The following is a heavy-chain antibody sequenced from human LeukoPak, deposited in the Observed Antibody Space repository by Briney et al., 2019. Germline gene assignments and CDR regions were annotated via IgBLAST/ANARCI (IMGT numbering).Heavy chain of an antibody. CDR1: GYTFTSYG. J-gene: IGHJ6*02. Sequence: ASVKVSCKASGYTFTSYGISWVRQAPGQGLEWMGWISAYNGNTNYAQKLQGRVTMTTDTSTSTAYMELRSLRSDDTAVYYCARDVTYSGSYYNYYYGMDVWGQGTMVTVSS. CDR3: ARDVTYSGSYYNYYYGMDV. D-gene: IGHD1-26*01. V-gene: IGHV1-18*01. CDR2: ISAYNGNT.